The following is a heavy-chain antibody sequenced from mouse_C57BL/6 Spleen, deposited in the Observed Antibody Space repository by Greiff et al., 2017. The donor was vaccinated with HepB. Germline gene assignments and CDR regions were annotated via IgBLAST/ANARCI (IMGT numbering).Heavy chain of an antibody. CDR3: ARYDTTEGYFDY. D-gene: IGHD1-1*01. V-gene: IGHV1-81*01. J-gene: IGHJ2*01. Sequence: VQLQESGAELARPGASVKLSCKASGYTFTSYGISWVKQRTGQGLEWIGEIYPRSGNTYYNEKFKGKATLTADRSSSTAYMELRSLTSEDSAVYFCARYDTTEGYFDYWGQGTTLTVSS. CDR2: IYPRSGNT. CDR1: GYTFTSYG.